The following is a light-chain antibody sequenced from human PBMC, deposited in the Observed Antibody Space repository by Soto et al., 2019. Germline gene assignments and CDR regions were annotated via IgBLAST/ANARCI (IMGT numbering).Light chain of an antibody. CDR1: SSDVGCSNF. J-gene: IGLJ1*01. V-gene: IGLV2-23*01. CDR2: EGS. CDR3: CSFPVSSTFYV. Sequence: QSALTQPASVSESPGQSFTISCTGTSSDVGCSNFVSWYQQHPGQAPKLIIYEGSRRPSGVSGRFSGSKSGNAASLTISGLQAEDEADYYCCSFPVSSTFYVFGTGTKVTPL.